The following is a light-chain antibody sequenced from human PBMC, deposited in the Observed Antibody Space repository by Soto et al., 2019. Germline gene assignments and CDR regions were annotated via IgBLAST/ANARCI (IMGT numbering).Light chain of an antibody. Sequence: QSVLTQPASVSGSPGQSIAISCTGTSSDVGGYEFVSWYQQHPGKAPKLLIFKVSNRPSGVSDRFSGSKSGNTASLTISGLQADDEADYYCSSFTSAHSFVFGSGTKFTVL. CDR2: KVS. CDR3: SSFTSAHSFV. CDR1: SSDVGGYEF. V-gene: IGLV2-14*01. J-gene: IGLJ1*01.